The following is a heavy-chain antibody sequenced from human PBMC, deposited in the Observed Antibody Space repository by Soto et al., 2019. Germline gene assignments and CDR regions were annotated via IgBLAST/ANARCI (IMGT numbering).Heavy chain of an antibody. CDR1: GGSISSGGYS. V-gene: IGHV4-30-2*01. D-gene: IGHD3-22*01. CDR2: IYHSGST. Sequence: SETLSLTCAVSGGSISSGGYSWSWIRQPPGKGLEWIGYIYHSGSTYYNPSLKSRVTISVDRSKNQFSLKLSSVTAADTAVYYCARVAYDSSGSIYYYGMDVWGQGTTVTVSS. CDR3: ARVAYDSSGSIYYYGMDV. J-gene: IGHJ6*02.